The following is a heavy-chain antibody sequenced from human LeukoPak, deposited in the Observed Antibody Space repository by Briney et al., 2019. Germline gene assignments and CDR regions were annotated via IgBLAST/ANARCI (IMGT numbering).Heavy chain of an antibody. CDR3: TVTEWGLPMDV. Sequence: GGSLRLSCAASGIIFRTYWMHWVRQVPGKGLVWVSRINNDGSSRNYADSVKGRFTISRDKAKNTLYLQMNSLRAEDTAVYYCTVTEWGLPMDVWGQGTTVIVSS. CDR2: INNDGSSR. J-gene: IGHJ6*02. CDR1: GIIFRTYW. V-gene: IGHV3-74*01. D-gene: IGHD1-26*01.